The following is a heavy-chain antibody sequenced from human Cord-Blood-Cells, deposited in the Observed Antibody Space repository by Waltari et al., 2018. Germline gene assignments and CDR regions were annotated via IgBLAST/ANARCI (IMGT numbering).Heavy chain of an antibody. CDR2: IYYSGST. V-gene: IGHV4-39*01. Sequence: QLQLQESGPGLVKPSETLSLTCTVSGGPISSSSYYCGWFRQPPGKGLEWIGSIYYSGSTYYNPSLKSRVTISVDTSKNQFSLKLSSVTAADTAVYYCVRHTSNSSWYWYFDLWGRGTLVTVSS. CDR1: GGPISSSSYY. J-gene: IGHJ2*01. D-gene: IGHD6-13*01. CDR3: VRHTSNSSWYWYFDL.